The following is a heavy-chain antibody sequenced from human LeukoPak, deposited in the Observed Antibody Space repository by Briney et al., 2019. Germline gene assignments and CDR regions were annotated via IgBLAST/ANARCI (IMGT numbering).Heavy chain of an antibody. Sequence: PSETLSLTCTVSGGSISSSSYYWSWIRQPPGKGLEWIGEINHGGSTNYNPSLKSRVTISVDTSKNQFSLKLTSVTAADTAVYYCARGSGVLFDPWGQGTLVTVSS. CDR3: ARGSGVLFDP. CDR2: INHGGST. D-gene: IGHD6-25*01. CDR1: GGSISSSSYY. J-gene: IGHJ5*02. V-gene: IGHV4-39*07.